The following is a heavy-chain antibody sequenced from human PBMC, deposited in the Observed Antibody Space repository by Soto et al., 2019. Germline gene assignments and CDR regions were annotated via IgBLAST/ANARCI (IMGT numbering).Heavy chain of an antibody. V-gene: IGHV4-61*01. CDR2: MYYTGST. CDR1: GGSVNIGSFY. Sequence: SETLSLTCTVSGGSVNIGSFYWSWIRQPPGKGLEWIGHMYYTGSTNYNPSLKRRVTISSGTSKNQFSLKVNSVTAADTAVYYCASSSLYGMDVWGQGTTVTVSS. CDR3: ASSSLYGMDV. J-gene: IGHJ6*02.